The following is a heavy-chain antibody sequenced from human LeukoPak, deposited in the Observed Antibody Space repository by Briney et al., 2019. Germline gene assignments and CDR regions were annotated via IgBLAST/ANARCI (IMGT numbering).Heavy chain of an antibody. V-gene: IGHV4-4*07. D-gene: IGHD4-4*01. CDR3: ARGPTVTTPLDY. Sequence: SETLSLTCTVSGGSISSYYWSWIRQPAGKGLEWIGRIYTSGSTNYNPSLRSRVTMSVDTSKNQFSLKLSSVTAADTAVYYCARGPTVTTPLDYWGQGTLVTVSS. CDR1: GGSISSYY. J-gene: IGHJ4*02. CDR2: IYTSGST.